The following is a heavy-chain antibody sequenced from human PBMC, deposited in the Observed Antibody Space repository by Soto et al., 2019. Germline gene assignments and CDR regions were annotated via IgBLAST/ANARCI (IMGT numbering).Heavy chain of an antibody. Sequence: QVQLQESGPGLVKPSGTLSLTCAVSGDSVSSPYYWCWVRQPPGKGLEWIGEVFHTGTTSYNPSLRSRVTSSRDKSNSQFSLDLASVTAADTAVYYCARSAGWYAVHSWGPGTLVIVSS. J-gene: IGHJ4*02. D-gene: IGHD6-19*01. V-gene: IGHV4-4*02. CDR3: ARSAGWYAVHS. CDR2: VFHTGTT. CDR1: GDSVSSPYY.